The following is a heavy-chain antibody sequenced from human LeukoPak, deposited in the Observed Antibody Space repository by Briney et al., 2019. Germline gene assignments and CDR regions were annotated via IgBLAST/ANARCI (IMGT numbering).Heavy chain of an antibody. CDR3: ARETPHLYYYYMDV. CDR2: IIPIFGTA. CDR1: GGTFSSYA. V-gene: IGHV1-69*05. J-gene: IGHJ6*03. Sequence: EASVKVSCKASGGTFSSYAISWVRQAPGQGLEWMGGIIPIFGTANYAQKFHGRVTITTDESTSTAYMELSSLRSEDTAVYYCARETPHLYYYYMDVWGKGTTVTVSS.